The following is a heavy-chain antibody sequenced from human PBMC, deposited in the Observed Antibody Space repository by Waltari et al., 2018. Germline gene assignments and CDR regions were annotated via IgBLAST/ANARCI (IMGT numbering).Heavy chain of an antibody. V-gene: IGHV1-2*06. J-gene: IGHJ6*03. Sequence: QVQLVQSGAEVKKPGASVKVSCKASGYTFTGYYMHWVRQAPGQGLEWMGRINPNSGGTNYAQKFQGRVTMTRDTSISTAYMELSRLRSDDTAVYYCARTLISYYYYYYMDVWGKGTTVTVSS. CDR2: INPNSGGT. CDR1: GYTFTGYY. CDR3: ARTLISYYYYYYMDV.